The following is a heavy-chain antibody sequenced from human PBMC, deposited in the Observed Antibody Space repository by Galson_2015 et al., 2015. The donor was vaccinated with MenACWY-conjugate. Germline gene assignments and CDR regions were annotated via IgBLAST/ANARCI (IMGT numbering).Heavy chain of an antibody. D-gene: IGHD6-19*01. CDR2: ISHDGTNK. J-gene: IGHJ4*02. V-gene: IGHV3-30*01. Sequence: SLRLSCAASGFTFSSHAMHWVRQAPGKGLEWVAVISHDGTNKWYADSVKGRFTISRDNSKNTLDLQMNSLRVEDTAVYYCARDGSGWYAVDYCGQGTLVTVSS. CDR3: ARDGSGWYAVDY. CDR1: GFTFSSHA.